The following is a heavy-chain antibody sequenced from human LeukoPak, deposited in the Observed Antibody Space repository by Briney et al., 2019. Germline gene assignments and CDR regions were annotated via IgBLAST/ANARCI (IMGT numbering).Heavy chain of an antibody. CDR1: AGSITTYY. J-gene: IGHJ3*02. V-gene: IGHV4-4*09. Sequence: PSETLSLTCTVSAGSITTYYWSWIRQLPGEGLEWIGYIYTSGSTNYNPSLKSRVTISVDTPKTQFSLKLSSVTAADTAVYYCARQIVFRATPRAFDIWGQGPMVTVSS. D-gene: IGHD1-26*01. CDR3: ARQIVFRATPRAFDI. CDR2: IYTSGST.